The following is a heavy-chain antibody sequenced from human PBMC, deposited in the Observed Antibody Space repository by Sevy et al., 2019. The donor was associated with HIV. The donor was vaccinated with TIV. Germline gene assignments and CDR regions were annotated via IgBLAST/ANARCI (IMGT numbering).Heavy chain of an antibody. J-gene: IGHJ6*02. D-gene: IGHD2-2*01. CDR2: ISAYNGNT. CDR3: ARDIVVVPAANGDYYYYGMDV. Sequence: ASVKVSCKASGYTFTSYGISWVRQAPGQGLEWMGWISAYNGNTNYAQKLQDRVTMTTDTSTSTAYMERRSLRSDDTAVYYCARDIVVVPAANGDYYYYGMDVWGQGTTVTVSS. CDR1: GYTFTSYG. V-gene: IGHV1-18*01.